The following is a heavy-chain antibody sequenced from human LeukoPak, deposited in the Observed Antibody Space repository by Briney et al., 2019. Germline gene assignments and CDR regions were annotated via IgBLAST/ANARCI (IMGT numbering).Heavy chain of an antibody. Sequence: GGSLRLSCAASGFTFSSYSMNWVRQAPGKGLEWVSYISSSSSTIYYADSVKGRSTISRDNAKNSLYLQMNSLRAEDTAVYYCARGQWLMGYWGQGTLVTVSS. CDR2: ISSSSSTI. CDR1: GFTFSSYS. CDR3: ARGQWLMGY. D-gene: IGHD6-19*01. J-gene: IGHJ4*02. V-gene: IGHV3-48*04.